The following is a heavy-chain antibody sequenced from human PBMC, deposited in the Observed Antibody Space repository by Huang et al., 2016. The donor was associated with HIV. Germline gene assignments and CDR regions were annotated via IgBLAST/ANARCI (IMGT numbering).Heavy chain of an antibody. V-gene: IGHV4-4*07. Sequence: QVQLQESGPGLVRPSETLSLTCTVSGASISSYYWSWLRQPAGKGLEWIGRIYTSGSTNDNSSLKSRVTMSLDTSKNQFSLRLTSVTAADTAVYYCARDLGTYSSGWYFFDSWGQGTLVTVSS. D-gene: IGHD6-19*01. CDR1: GASISSYY. J-gene: IGHJ4*02. CDR3: ARDLGTYSSGWYFFDS. CDR2: IYTSGST.